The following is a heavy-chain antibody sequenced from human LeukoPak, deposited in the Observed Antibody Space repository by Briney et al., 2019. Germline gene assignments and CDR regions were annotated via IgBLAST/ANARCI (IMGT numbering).Heavy chain of an antibody. CDR3: TRGYDSRY. Sequence: GGSLRLSCAASGLPFTTYAMNWVRQAPGKGLEWVAFIRLDGSNEQYADSVKGRFIISRDNSKNTLYMQMHSLTSDDTAVYYCTRGYDSRYWGQGTLVTVSS. V-gene: IGHV3-30*02. J-gene: IGHJ4*02. CDR1: GLPFTTYA. CDR2: IRLDGSNE. D-gene: IGHD3-9*01.